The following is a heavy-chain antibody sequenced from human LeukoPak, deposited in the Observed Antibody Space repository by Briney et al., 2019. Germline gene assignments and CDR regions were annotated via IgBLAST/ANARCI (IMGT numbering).Heavy chain of an antibody. J-gene: IGHJ4*02. Sequence: GGSLRLSCAASGFTFSSYGMHWVRQAPGKGLEWVAVIWYDGSNKYYADSVKGRFTISRDNSKNTPYLQMNSLRAEDTAVYYCARVGGLGWLDYWGQGTLVTVSS. CDR3: ARVGGLGWLDY. D-gene: IGHD3-9*01. V-gene: IGHV3-33*01. CDR2: IWYDGSNK. CDR1: GFTFSSYG.